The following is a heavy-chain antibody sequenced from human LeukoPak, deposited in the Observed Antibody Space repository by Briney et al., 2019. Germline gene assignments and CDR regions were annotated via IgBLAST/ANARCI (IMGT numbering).Heavy chain of an antibody. Sequence: ASVKVSCKASGYTFTSYGISWVRQAPGQGLEWMGWICAYNGNTNYAQKLQGRVTMTTDTSTSTAYMELRSLRSDDTAVYYCARGSITMVRGVISVVDYWGQGTLVTVSS. V-gene: IGHV1-18*01. CDR3: ARGSITMVRGVISVVDY. J-gene: IGHJ4*02. D-gene: IGHD3-10*01. CDR2: ICAYNGNT. CDR1: GYTFTSYG.